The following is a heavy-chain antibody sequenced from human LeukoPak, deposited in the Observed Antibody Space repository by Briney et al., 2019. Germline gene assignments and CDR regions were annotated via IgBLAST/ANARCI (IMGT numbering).Heavy chain of an antibody. CDR2: IYSSGIT. J-gene: IGHJ6*04. CDR3: ARGENGMDV. Sequence: PGGSLRLSCAVSGFSVTTHYMTWVRQAPGKGLELVSLIYSSGITDYADSVKGRFTISREYSKNTLYLQMNSLRAEDTAVYYCARGENGMDVWGKGTAVTVSS. CDR1: GFSVTTHY. V-gene: IGHV3-53*03.